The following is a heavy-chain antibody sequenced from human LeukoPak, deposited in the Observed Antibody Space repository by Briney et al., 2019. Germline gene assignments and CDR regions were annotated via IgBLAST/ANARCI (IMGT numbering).Heavy chain of an antibody. D-gene: IGHD3-22*01. CDR2: FYSGGDT. V-gene: IGHV3-53*01. CDR3: ARTLAYDSSGYYRGYFDS. Sequence: PGGSLRLSFAASGFTVSSNYMTWVRQAPGKGLEWVSVFYSGGDTYYSDSVKGRFTISRDNSKNTVYLQMNSLRAEDTAVYYCARTLAYDSSGYYRGYFDSWGQGTLVTVSS. CDR1: GFTVSSNY. J-gene: IGHJ4*02.